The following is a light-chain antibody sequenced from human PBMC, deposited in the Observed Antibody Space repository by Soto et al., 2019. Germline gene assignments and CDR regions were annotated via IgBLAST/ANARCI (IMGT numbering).Light chain of an antibody. Sequence: DIQMTQSPSSLSASVGDRVTITCQASQDINNYLNWYQQKPGKAPKLQIYDASNLEIGVPSKFSGSGSGTDFTFTISSLQPEDIATYYCQHYDNIALTFGGGTKVEIK. CDR3: QHYDNIALT. CDR1: QDINNY. V-gene: IGKV1-33*01. J-gene: IGKJ4*01. CDR2: DAS.